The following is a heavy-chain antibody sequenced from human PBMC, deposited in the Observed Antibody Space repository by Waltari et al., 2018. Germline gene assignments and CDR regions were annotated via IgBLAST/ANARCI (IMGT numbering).Heavy chain of an antibody. CDR2: FGPEDGET. D-gene: IGHD3-3*01. V-gene: IGHV1-24*01. CDR3: ATEIFVWSGYYFDY. J-gene: IGHJ4*02. Sequence: QVQLVQSGAEVKKPGASVKVSCKVSGYPLTELSMHWVRQAPGKGLEVMGGFGPEDGETIYAQKFQGRVTMTEDTSTDTAYMELSSLGSEDTAVYYCATEIFVWSGYYFDYWGQGTLVTVSS. CDR1: GYPLTELS.